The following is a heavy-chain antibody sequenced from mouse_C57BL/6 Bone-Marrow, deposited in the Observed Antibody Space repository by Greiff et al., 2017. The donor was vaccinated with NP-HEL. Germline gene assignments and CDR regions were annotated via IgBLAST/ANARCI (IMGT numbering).Heavy chain of an antibody. J-gene: IGHJ2*01. CDR2: IYPGDGDT. CDR3: ARGGNYPYYFDY. D-gene: IGHD2-1*01. CDR1: GYAFRSSW. Sequence: QVQLKESGPELVKPGASVKISCKVSGYAFRSSWMNWVKQRPGKGLEWIGRIYPGDGDTNYNGKFKGKATLTADKSSSTAYMQLSSLTSEDSAVYFCARGGNYPYYFDYWGQGTTLTVSS. V-gene: IGHV1-82*01.